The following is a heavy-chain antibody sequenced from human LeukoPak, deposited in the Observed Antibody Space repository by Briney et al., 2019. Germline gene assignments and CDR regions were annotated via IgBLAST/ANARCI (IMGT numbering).Heavy chain of an antibody. CDR3: ARGAGSFDY. D-gene: IGHD1-1*01. CDR2: IYYSGST. CDR1: GGSISSYY. Sequence: SETLSLTCTVSGGSISSYYWSWIRQPPGKGLEWIGYIYYSGSTNYNPSLKSRVTISVDTSKNQFSLKLSSVTAADTAVYYCARGAGSFDYWGQGTLVTVSS. V-gene: IGHV4-59*01. J-gene: IGHJ4*02.